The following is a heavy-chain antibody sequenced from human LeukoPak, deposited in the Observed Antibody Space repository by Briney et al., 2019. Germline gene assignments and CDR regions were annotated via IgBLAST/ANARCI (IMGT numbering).Heavy chain of an antibody. Sequence: GASVKVSCKVSGYTLTELSMHWVRQAPGKGLEWMGGFDPEDGETIYAQKFQGRVTMTEDASTDTAYMELSSLRSEDTAVYYCATASLVRGVIDYWGQGTLVTVSS. CDR3: ATASLVRGVIDY. CDR1: GYTLTELS. D-gene: IGHD3-10*01. CDR2: FDPEDGET. V-gene: IGHV1-24*01. J-gene: IGHJ4*02.